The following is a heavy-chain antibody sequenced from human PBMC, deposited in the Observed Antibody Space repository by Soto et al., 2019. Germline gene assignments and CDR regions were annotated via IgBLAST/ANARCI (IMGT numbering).Heavy chain of an antibody. CDR3: ATSNWFDP. J-gene: IGHJ5*02. Sequence: QLQLQESGPELVKPSETLSLTCTVSGGSISSSSYYWGWIRQPPGKGLEWIGYIYYSGSTYYNPSLKSRVTISVDTSKNQFSLKLNSVTAADTAVYYCATSNWFDPWGQGTLVTVSS. CDR1: GGSISSSSYY. CDR2: IYYSGST. V-gene: IGHV4-39*01.